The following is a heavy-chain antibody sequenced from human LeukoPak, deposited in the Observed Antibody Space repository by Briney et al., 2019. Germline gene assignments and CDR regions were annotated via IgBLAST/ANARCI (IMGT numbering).Heavy chain of an antibody. CDR3: APTWGPAVPFDY. V-gene: IGHV3-74*01. D-gene: IGHD2-2*01. Sequence: GSLRLSCAASGFTFSSYWMHWVRQAPGKGLVWVSRINSDGSSTSYADSVKGRFTISRDNAKNTLYLQMNSLRAEDTAVYYCAPTWGPAVPFDYWGQGTLVTVSS. J-gene: IGHJ4*02. CDR1: GFTFSSYW. CDR2: INSDGSST.